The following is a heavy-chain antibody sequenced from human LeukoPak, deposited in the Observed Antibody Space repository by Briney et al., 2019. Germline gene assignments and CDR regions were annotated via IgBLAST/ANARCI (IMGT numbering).Heavy chain of an antibody. CDR1: GYIFDAYG. D-gene: IGHD5-24*01. CDR3: AREGDGYFDY. CDR2: ISAYNGNT. J-gene: IGHJ4*02. V-gene: IGHV1-18*01. Sequence: ASVKVSCKGFGYIFDAYGISWVRQAPGQGLQWMGWISAYNGNTNYAQKLQGRVTMTTDTSTSTAYMELRSLRSDDTAVYYCAREGDGYFDYWGQGTLVTVSS.